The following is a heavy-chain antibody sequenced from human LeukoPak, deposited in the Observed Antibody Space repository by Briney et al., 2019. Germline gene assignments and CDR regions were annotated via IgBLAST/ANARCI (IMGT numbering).Heavy chain of an antibody. J-gene: IGHJ4*02. V-gene: IGHV1-2*02. Sequence: ASVKVSCKASGYTFTGYYIHWVRQAPGQGLEWMGWINPNSGGTNYAQKFQGGVTMTRDTSVSTVYMELSRLRPDDTAVYYCARDKSDLVGATTLDYWGQGTLVSVSS. CDR1: GYTFTGYY. D-gene: IGHD1-26*01. CDR2: INPNSGGT. CDR3: ARDKSDLVGATTLDY.